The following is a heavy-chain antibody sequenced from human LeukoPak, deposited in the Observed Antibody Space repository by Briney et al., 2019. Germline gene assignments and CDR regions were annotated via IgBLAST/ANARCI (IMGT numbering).Heavy chain of an antibody. J-gene: IGHJ4*02. CDR1: GFTFSSYG. CDR3: ARETVAGTYMFYDY. CDR2: ICYDGSNK. D-gene: IGHD6-19*01. V-gene: IGHV3-33*01. Sequence: GGSLRLSCAASGFTFSSYGMHWVRQAPGKGLEWVAVICYDGSNKYYADSVKGRFTIPRDNSKNTLYLQMNSLRAEDTAVYYCARETVAGTYMFYDYWGQGTLVTVSS.